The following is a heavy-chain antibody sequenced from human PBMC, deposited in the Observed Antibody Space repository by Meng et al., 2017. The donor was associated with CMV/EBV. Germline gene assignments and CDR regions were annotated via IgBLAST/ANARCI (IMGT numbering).Heavy chain of an antibody. CDR2: ISGSGGST. D-gene: IGHD6-13*01. Sequence: GGSLRLSCAASGFTFSSYAMSWVRQAPGKGLEWVSAISGSGGSTYYADSVKGRFTISRDNAKNSLYLQMNSLRAEDTAVYYCASYHHSSSQWYFDYWGQGTLVTVSS. CDR3: ASYHHSSSQWYFDY. V-gene: IGHV3-23*01. J-gene: IGHJ4*02. CDR1: GFTFSSYA.